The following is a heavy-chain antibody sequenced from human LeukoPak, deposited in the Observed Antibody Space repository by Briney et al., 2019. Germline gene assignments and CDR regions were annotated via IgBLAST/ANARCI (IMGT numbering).Heavy chain of an antibody. CDR2: ISSSSSTI. D-gene: IGHD2/OR15-2a*01. Sequence: QTGGSLRLSCAASGFTFSSYSMNWVRQAPGKGLEWVSYISSSSSTIYYADSVKGRFTISRDNAKNSLYLQMNSLRAEDTAVYYCAREGYHFRYYYMDVWGKGTTITVSS. CDR3: AREGYHFRYYYMDV. CDR1: GFTFSSYS. V-gene: IGHV3-48*01. J-gene: IGHJ6*03.